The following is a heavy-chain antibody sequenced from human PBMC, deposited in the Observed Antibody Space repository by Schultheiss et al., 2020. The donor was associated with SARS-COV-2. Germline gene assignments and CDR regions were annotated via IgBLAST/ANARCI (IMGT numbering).Heavy chain of an antibody. Sequence: GGSLRLSCAASGFTFSSYWMSWVRQAPGKGLEWVSAISGSGGSTYYADSVKGRFSVSRDNAKNSLYLQMTSLRADDTAVYYCVRGRGAAMGYYSYYYGMDVWGQGTTVTVSS. CDR1: GFTFSSYW. V-gene: IGHV3-21*01. D-gene: IGHD3-10*01. J-gene: IGHJ6*02. CDR2: ISGSGGST. CDR3: VRGRGAAMGYYSYYYGMDV.